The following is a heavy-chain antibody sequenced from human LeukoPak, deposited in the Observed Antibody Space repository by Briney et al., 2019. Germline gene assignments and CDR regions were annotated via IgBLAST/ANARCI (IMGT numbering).Heavy chain of an antibody. V-gene: IGHV3-30*01. J-gene: IGHJ4*02. CDR2: ISYDGSNK. D-gene: IGHD1-1*01. CDR3: ARDVWNLKAPHFDY. CDR1: GFTFSSYA. Sequence: GRSLRLSCAASGFTFSSYAMHWVRQAPGKGLEWVAVISYDGSNKYYADSVKGRFTISRDNSKNTLYLQMNSLRAEDTAVYYCARDVWNLKAPHFDYWGQGTLVTVSS.